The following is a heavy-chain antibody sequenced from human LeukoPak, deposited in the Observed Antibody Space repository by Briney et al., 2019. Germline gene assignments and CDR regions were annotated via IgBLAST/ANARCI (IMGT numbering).Heavy chain of an antibody. J-gene: IGHJ6*02. CDR1: GYTFTSYD. Sequence: GASVKVSCKASGYTFTSYDINWVRQATGQGLEWMGWMNPNSGNTGYAQKFQGRVTMTRNTSISTAYMELSSLRSEDTAVYYCARGPEYYYDSSGYYYRYYYYGVDVWGQGTTVTVSS. V-gene: IGHV1-8*01. CDR3: ARGPEYYYDSSGYYYRYYYYGVDV. CDR2: MNPNSGNT. D-gene: IGHD3-22*01.